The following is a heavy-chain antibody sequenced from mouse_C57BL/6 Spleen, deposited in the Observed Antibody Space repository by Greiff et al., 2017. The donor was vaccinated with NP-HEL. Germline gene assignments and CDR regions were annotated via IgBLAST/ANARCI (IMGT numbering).Heavy chain of an antibody. V-gene: IGHV3-6*01. D-gene: IGHD1-1*01. CDR1: GYSITSGYY. CDR2: ISYDGSN. CDR3: TVYFDY. Sequence: EVKLMESGPGLVKPSQSLSLTCSVTGYSITSGYYWNWIRQFPGNKLEWMGYISYDGSNNYNPSLKNRISITRDTSKNQFFLKLNSVTTEDTATYYCTVYFDYWGQGTTLTVSS. J-gene: IGHJ2*01.